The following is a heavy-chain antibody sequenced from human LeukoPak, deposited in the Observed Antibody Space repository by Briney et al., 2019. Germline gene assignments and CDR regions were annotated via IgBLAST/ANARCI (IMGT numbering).Heavy chain of an antibody. V-gene: IGHV4-34*01. CDR3: ARGGYSYGHLDY. CDR2: INHSGST. D-gene: IGHD5-18*01. Sequence: PSETLSLTCAVYGGSFSGYYWSWIRQPPGKGPEWIGEINHSGSTNYNPSLKSRVTISVDTSKNQFSLKLSSVTAADTAVYYCARGGYSYGHLDYWGQGTLVTVSS. J-gene: IGHJ4*02. CDR1: GGSFSGYY.